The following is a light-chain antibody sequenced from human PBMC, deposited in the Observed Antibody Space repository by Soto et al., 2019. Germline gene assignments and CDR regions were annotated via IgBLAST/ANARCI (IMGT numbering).Light chain of an antibody. Sequence: QSVLTQPASVSGSPGQSITSSCTGTSGNVGSYNLVSWYQQHPGKAPKLMIYEVSKRPSGVSNRFSGSKSGNTASLTISGLQAEDEADYHCCSYAGSYTYVFGPGTKVTVL. CDR3: CSYAGSYTYV. J-gene: IGLJ1*01. CDR1: SGNVGSYNL. CDR2: EVS. V-gene: IGLV2-23*02.